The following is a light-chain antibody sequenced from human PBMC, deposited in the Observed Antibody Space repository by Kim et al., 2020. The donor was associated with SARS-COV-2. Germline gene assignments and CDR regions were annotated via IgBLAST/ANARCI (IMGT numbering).Light chain of an antibody. V-gene: IGKV3-11*01. CDR3: QQRSSWPLT. J-gene: IGKJ4*01. CDR2: DAS. Sequence: SPGERATPSCRASQSVSTYLAWYQQRSGQAPRVLIYDASNRATGIPARFSGSGSGTDFTLTISSLQPEDFAVYYCQQRSSWPLTFGGGTKVDIK. CDR1: QSVSTY.